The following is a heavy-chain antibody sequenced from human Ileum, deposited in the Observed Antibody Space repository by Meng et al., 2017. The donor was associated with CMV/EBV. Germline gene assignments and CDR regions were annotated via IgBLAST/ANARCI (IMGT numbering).Heavy chain of an antibody. Sequence: LSLTCAASGFTFSSYEMNWVRQAPGKGLEWVSYISSSGSTIYYADSVKGRFTISRDNAKNSLYLQMNSLRAEDTAVYYCARVARRRITIFGVDVNWFDPWGQGTLVTVPQ. D-gene: IGHD3-3*01. CDR3: ARVARRRITIFGVDVNWFDP. CDR2: ISSSGSTI. CDR1: GFTFSSYE. V-gene: IGHV3-48*03. J-gene: IGHJ5*02.